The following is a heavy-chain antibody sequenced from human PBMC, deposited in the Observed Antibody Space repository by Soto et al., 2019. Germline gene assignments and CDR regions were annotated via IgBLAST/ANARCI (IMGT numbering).Heavy chain of an antibody. V-gene: IGHV1-2*02. CDR3: GRGRSGQIVVFY. D-gene: IGHD1-26*01. CDR2: IGPESGAT. Sequence: ASVKVSCKASGYTSTGHYIHWLRQAPEQGPEWMGEIGPESGATRYAQKFQGRVTMTRDTSITTVYMELKNLSPDDTAVYYCGRGRSGQIVVFYWGQGTPVTVSS. J-gene: IGHJ4*02. CDR1: GYTSTGHY.